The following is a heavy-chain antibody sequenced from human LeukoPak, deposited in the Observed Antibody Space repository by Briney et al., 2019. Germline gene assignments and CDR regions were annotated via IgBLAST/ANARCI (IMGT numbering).Heavy chain of an antibody. CDR3: ATTTYYDILPGYSAEYFQH. Sequence: ASVKVSCKASGYTFTSYAMHWVRQAPGQRLEWMGWINAGNGNTNYSQKFQGRVTITRDTSASTAYMELSSLRSEDTAVYYCATTTYYDILPGYSAEYFQHWGQGTLVTVSS. D-gene: IGHD3-9*01. CDR1: GYTFTSYA. CDR2: INAGNGNT. J-gene: IGHJ1*01. V-gene: IGHV1-3*01.